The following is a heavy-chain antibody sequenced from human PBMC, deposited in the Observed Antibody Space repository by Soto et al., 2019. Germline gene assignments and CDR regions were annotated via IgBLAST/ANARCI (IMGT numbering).Heavy chain of an antibody. CDR1: GFTFSHYG. V-gene: IGHV3-33*01. J-gene: IGHJ4*02. D-gene: IGHD2-15*01. CDR3: ATDCGDVNCYSN. CDR2: IWYDGGNK. Sequence: QVQLVESGGGVVQPGRSLRLSCAASGFTFSHYGMYWVRQAPGKGLEWVALIWYDGGNKYYADSVRGRFSISRDNSKNMLYLQMNILRAEDTAVYYCATDCGDVNCYSNWGQGTLVTVSS.